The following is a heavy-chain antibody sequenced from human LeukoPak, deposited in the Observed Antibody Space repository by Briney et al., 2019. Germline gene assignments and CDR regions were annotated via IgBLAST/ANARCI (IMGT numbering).Heavy chain of an antibody. CDR1: GFTLSSYA. CDR2: ISDSGNT. CDR3: AKAPVTTCRGAYCYPFDY. V-gene: IGHV3-23*01. D-gene: IGHD2-21*01. J-gene: IGHJ4*02. Sequence: GSLRLSCAASGFTLSSYAMSWVRQAPGKGLEWVSAISDSGNTYHADSVKGRFTTSRDSSKNTLFLQMNRLRPEDAAVYYCAKAPVTTCRGAYCYPFDYWGQGALVTVSS.